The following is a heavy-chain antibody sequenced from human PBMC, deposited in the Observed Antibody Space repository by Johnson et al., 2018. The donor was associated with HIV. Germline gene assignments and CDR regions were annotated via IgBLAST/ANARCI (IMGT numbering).Heavy chain of an antibody. CDR2: IRYDGSNK. J-gene: IGHJ3*02. V-gene: IGHV3-33*08. CDR1: GFTFSSYG. Sequence: QVQLVESGGGVVQPGRSLRLSCAASGFTFSSYGMHWVRQAPGKGLEWVACIRYDGSNKYYADSVKGRVTISKDNYKNTLYLQMNSLRTEDTAVYYCASDSRYNNYGGGSVGAFDIWGQGTMVTVSS. CDR3: ASDSRYNNYGGGSVGAFDI. D-gene: IGHD4-11*01.